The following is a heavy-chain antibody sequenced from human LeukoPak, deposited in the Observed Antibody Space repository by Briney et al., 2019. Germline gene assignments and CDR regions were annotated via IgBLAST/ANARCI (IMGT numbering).Heavy chain of an antibody. V-gene: IGHV4-4*07. CDR2: IYTSGST. Sequence: SETLSLTCTVSGGSISSDYWSWIRQPAGKGLEWIGRIYTSGSTNYNPSLKSRVTMSVDTSKNQFSLKLSSVTAADTAVYYCARDLGYDFWSGYSAFDIWGQGTMVTVSS. J-gene: IGHJ3*02. CDR3: ARDLGYDFWSGYSAFDI. CDR1: GGSISSDY. D-gene: IGHD3-3*01.